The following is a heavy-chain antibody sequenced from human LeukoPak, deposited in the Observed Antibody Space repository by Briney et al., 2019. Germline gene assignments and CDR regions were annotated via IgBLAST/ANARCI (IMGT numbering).Heavy chain of an antibody. V-gene: IGHV5-10-1*01. CDR1: GYSFTTYW. CDR3: ARHAKAYGSSCDY. Sequence: GESLKISCKGSGYSFTTYWCSWVRQLPGKGLEWLGRIDPSDSYTNYSPSFQGHVTISADKSFSTAYLQWTSLKAADTAMYYCARHAKAYGSSCDYWGQGTLVTVSS. J-gene: IGHJ4*02. CDR2: IDPSDSYT. D-gene: IGHD6-13*01.